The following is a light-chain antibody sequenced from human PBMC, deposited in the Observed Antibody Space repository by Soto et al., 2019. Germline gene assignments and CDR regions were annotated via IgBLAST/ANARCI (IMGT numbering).Light chain of an antibody. CDR1: QSVSNNY. CDR3: QQYGSSGT. J-gene: IGKJ1*01. V-gene: IGKV3-20*01. CDR2: GAS. Sequence: EIVLTQSPGTLSLSPGARATLSCRASQSVSNNYLAWYQQKPGQAPRILIYGASNRATGIPDRFSGSGSGTDFTLTISRLEPEDFAVYYCQQYGSSGTLGQGTKVDI.